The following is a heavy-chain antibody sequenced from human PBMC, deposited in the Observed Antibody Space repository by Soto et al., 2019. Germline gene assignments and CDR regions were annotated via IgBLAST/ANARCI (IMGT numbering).Heavy chain of an antibody. CDR1: GFTFSSYA. D-gene: IGHD6-19*01. Sequence: PGGSLRLSCAASGFTFSSYAMSGVRQAPGKGLEWVSAISGSGGSTYYADSVKGRFTISRDNSKNTLYLQMNSLRAEDTAVYYCAKGGIAVAGNKFYYYYGMDVWGQGTTVTVSS. J-gene: IGHJ6*02. CDR3: AKGGIAVAGNKFYYYYGMDV. CDR2: ISGSGGST. V-gene: IGHV3-23*01.